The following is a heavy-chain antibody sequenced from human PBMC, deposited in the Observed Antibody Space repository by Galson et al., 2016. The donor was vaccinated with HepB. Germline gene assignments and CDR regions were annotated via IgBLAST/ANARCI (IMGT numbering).Heavy chain of an antibody. CDR1: GFIFSSYA. V-gene: IGHV3-30*04. CDR2: ISYDGNDK. CDR3: ARGSGSWYSGY. D-gene: IGHD6-13*01. Sequence: SLRLSCAASGFIFSSYAVHWVRQAPGKGLEWVGVISYDGNDKYYADSVKGRFTISRDNSKNTLYLHMNRLRGEDTAVYYCARGSGSWYSGYWGQGTLVTVSS. J-gene: IGHJ4*02.